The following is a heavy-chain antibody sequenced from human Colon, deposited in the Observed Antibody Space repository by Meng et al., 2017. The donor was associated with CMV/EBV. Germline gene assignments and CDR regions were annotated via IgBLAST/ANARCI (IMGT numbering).Heavy chain of an antibody. CDR2: ISAYNGNT. CDR3: ARDRGGPPFDY. CDR1: GYTFTSYG. J-gene: IGHJ4*02. D-gene: IGHD3-16*01. Sequence: QVQLLPSRAEVKPPGASVKVSCKASGYTFTSYGVSWVRQAPGKGLEWMGWISAYNGNTNYAQKLQGRVTMTTDTSTSTAYMELRSLRSDDTAVYYCARDRGGPPFDYWGQGTLVTVSS. V-gene: IGHV1-18*01.